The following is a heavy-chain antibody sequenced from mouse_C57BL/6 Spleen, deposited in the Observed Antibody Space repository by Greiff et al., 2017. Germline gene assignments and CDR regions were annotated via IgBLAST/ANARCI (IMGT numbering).Heavy chain of an antibody. J-gene: IGHJ1*03. V-gene: IGHV14-1*01. Sequence: EVQLQQSGAELVRPGASVKLSCTASGFNIKDYYMHWVKQRPEQGLEWIGRIDPEDGDTEYAPKFQGKATMTADTSSNTAYLQLSSLTSEDTAVYYCTTAYYSNHEGYFDVWGTGTTVTVSS. CDR1: GFNIKDYY. CDR3: TTAYYSNHEGYFDV. D-gene: IGHD2-5*01. CDR2: IDPEDGDT.